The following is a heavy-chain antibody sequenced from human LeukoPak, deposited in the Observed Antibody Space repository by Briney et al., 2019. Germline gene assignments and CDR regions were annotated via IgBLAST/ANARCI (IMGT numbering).Heavy chain of an antibody. Sequence: GESLKISCKGSEYRFTNYWIGWVRQMPGKGLEWMGIICPDDSDTRYSPSFQGQVTISADKSINTAYLQWSSLKASDTAMYYCARRNTYRGYYGMDLWGKGTTVTVSS. V-gene: IGHV5-51*01. CDR3: ARRNTYRGYYGMDL. D-gene: IGHD1-14*01. J-gene: IGHJ6*04. CDR1: EYRFTNYW. CDR2: ICPDDSDT.